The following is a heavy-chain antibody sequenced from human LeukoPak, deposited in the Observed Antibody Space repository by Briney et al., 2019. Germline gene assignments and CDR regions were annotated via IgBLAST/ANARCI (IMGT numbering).Heavy chain of an antibody. CDR1: GGSVSSYY. D-gene: IGHD6-19*01. CDR3: ARSIVVAGIVSDYYYYAMDV. V-gene: IGHV4-59*08. CDR2: INYSGST. J-gene: IGHJ6*02. Sequence: SETLSLTCSVSGGSVSSYYWSWIRQPPGKGLEWIGYINYSGSTKYNPSLKSRVTISVDTSKNQFSLRLSSVTAADTAVYYCARSIVVAGIVSDYYYYAMDVWGQGTTVTVSS.